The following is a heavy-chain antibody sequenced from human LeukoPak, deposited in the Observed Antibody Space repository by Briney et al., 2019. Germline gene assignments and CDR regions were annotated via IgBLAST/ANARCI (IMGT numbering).Heavy chain of an antibody. J-gene: IGHJ5*02. CDR1: GYTFTSYG. Sequence: ASVKVSCKASGYTFTSYGISWVRQAPGQGLEWMGWIRAYNGNTHYAQKLQGRVTMHPDTSPSTAYMELRRLRSDETAVCYCLRGGRIAGIYLFDPWGQGTLVTVSS. D-gene: IGHD5-12*01. CDR2: IRAYNGNT. V-gene: IGHV1-18*01. CDR3: LRGGRIAGIYLFDP.